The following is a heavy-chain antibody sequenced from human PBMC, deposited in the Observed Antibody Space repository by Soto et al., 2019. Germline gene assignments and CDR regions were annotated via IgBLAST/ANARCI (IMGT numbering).Heavy chain of an antibody. CDR3: AKTGFWSDYRVADY. J-gene: IGHJ4*02. D-gene: IGHD3-3*01. V-gene: IGHV4-39*01. CDR1: GGSISSRSSY. CDR2: INYSGST. Sequence: QLQLQESGPGLVKHSETLSLTCTVSGGSISSRSSYWGWIRQPPGKGLEWIGSINYSGSTYYNPSLKSRITISVDTSKNQFSLKLSSVTAADTAVYFCAKTGFWSDYRVADYWGQGTLVTVSS.